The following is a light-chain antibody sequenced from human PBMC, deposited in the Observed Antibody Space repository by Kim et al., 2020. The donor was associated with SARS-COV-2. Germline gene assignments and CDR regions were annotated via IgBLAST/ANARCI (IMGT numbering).Light chain of an antibody. Sequence: GQRVTISCSGSSSNVGLHFVNWYQQLPETAPKVFIYNDYQRPSGVPDRFSGSRSGTSASLAISGLQSEDEADYYCATWDVSLNGWVFGGGTQLTVL. J-gene: IGLJ3*02. CDR2: NDY. CDR1: SSNVGLHF. CDR3: ATWDVSLNGWV. V-gene: IGLV1-44*01.